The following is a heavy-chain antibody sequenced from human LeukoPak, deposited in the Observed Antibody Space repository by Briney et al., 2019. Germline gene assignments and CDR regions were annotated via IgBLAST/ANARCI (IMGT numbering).Heavy chain of an antibody. Sequence: GGSLRLCCAASGFTFSSYWISWVRQAPGKGLEWVSSISGSGNRTYYADSVKGRFTISRDNSKHTLFLQMNSLRAEDTAVYYCAKNLYCGGGSCYPSALGMDVWGQGTTVTVSS. V-gene: IGHV3-23*01. CDR3: AKNLYCGGGSCYPSALGMDV. D-gene: IGHD2-15*01. J-gene: IGHJ6*02. CDR1: GFTFSSYW. CDR2: ISGSGNRT.